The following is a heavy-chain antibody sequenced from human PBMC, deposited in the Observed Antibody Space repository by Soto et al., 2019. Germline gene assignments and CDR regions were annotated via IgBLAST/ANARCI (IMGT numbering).Heavy chain of an antibody. J-gene: IGHJ4*02. V-gene: IGHV4-59*01. Sequence: WATLSRSCTVSGGSIRSYYWSWIRQPPGKGLEWIGYIYYSGSTDYNPSLKSRVTISVDTSKNQFSLKLRSVTAADTAVYYCARDSYNFDDWGQGILVTVSS. D-gene: IGHD5-18*01. CDR3: ARDSYNFDD. CDR2: IYYSGST. CDR1: GGSIRSYY.